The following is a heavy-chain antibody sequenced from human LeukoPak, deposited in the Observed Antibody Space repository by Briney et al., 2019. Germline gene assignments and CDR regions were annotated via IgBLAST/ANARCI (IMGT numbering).Heavy chain of an antibody. J-gene: IGHJ3*02. D-gene: IGHD2-21*01. Sequence: LETLSLTCTVSRGSISTYYWTWIRQPPGKGLEWIGYINYSETTNYNPSLKRRVTISVDTSKNQFSLRLSSVTAADTAVYYCARGMFVMVINVFDIWGQGTMVTVSS. V-gene: IGHV4-59*01. CDR1: RGSISTYY. CDR3: ARGMFVMVINVFDI. CDR2: INYSETT.